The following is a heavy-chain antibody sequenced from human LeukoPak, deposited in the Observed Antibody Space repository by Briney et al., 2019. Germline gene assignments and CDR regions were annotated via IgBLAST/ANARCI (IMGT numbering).Heavy chain of an antibody. V-gene: IGHV3-48*03. CDR3: ARTPGIAAAEPPEYYFDY. J-gene: IGHJ4*02. D-gene: IGHD6-13*01. CDR1: GFTFSSYE. CDR2: ISSSGSTI. Sequence: QPGGSLRLPCAASGFTFSSYEMNWVRQAPGKGLEWVSYISSSGSTIYYADSVKGRFTISRDNAKNSLYLQMNSLRAEDTAVYYCARTPGIAAAEPPEYYFDYWGQGTLVTVSS.